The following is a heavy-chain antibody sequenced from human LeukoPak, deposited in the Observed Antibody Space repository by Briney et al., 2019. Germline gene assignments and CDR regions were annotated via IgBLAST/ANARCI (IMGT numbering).Heavy chain of an antibody. V-gene: IGHV3-73*01. CDR2: IDKKDNLYAT. D-gene: IGHD5-12*01. CDR3: IRDIGTYNWFDP. J-gene: IGHJ5*02. CDR1: GLTFSGSA. Sequence: GGSLGLSCAASGLTFSGSAVHWVRQSSGKRLEWVGHIDKKDNLYATAYAESVKGRFTISRDDSKDTAFLHMDSLKTEDTALYYCIRDIGTYNWFDPWGQGTLVTVSS.